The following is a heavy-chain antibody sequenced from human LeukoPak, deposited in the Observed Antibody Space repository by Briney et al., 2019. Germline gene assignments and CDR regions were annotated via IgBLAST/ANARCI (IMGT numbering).Heavy chain of an antibody. CDR3: AADFYTSYHLGY. V-gene: IGHV3-66*01. J-gene: IGHJ4*02. Sequence: GGSLRLSCAVSGFTVTVNYMSWLRQAPGKGLVWVSIIYKSGTISYADSVKGRFIISRDSSTNTLSLQMTSLRAEDTAVYYCAADFYTSYHLGYWGQGTLVTVSS. CDR2: IYKSGTI. D-gene: IGHD3-16*01. CDR1: GFTVTVNY.